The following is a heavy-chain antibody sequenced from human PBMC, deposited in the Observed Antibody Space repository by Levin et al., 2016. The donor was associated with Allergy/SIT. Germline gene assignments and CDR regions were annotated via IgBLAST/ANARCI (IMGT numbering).Heavy chain of an antibody. J-gene: IGHJ4*02. D-gene: IGHD6-19*01. Sequence: GESLKISCQGSGFRFSNSWIVWVRQVPGKDLEWMGIIYPDNSDTRYSPSFRGQVTISVDKSISTAYLQWSSLKASDTAMYYCARHPSGWGSYSTGWHLDYWGQGTLVTVSS. V-gene: IGHV5-51*01. CDR3: ARHPSGWGSYSTGWHLDY. CDR1: GFRFSNSW. CDR2: IYPDNSDT.